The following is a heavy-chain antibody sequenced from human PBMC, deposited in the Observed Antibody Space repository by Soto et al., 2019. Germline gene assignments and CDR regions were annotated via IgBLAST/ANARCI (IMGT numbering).Heavy chain of an antibody. J-gene: IGHJ5*02. CDR2: IYYSGST. Sequence: SETLSLTCTVSGGSISSYYWSWIRQPPGKGLEWIGYIYYSGSTNYNPSLKSRVTMSVDTSKNQFSLKLSSVTAADTAVYYCARDKSSSWYPPMNWFDPWGQGTLVTVSS. CDR3: ARDKSSSWYPPMNWFDP. CDR1: GGSISSYY. D-gene: IGHD6-13*01. V-gene: IGHV4-59*12.